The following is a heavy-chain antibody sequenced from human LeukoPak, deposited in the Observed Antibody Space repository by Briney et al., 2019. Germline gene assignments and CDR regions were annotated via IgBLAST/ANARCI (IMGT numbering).Heavy chain of an antibody. CDR1: GYTFTGYH. CDR3: ASSGRFGEYFDF. J-gene: IGHJ4*02. V-gene: IGHV1-2*02. CDR2: INPSSGGT. Sequence: ASVKVSCKASGYTFTGYHMHWVRQAPGQGLEWMGWINPSSGGTSYAQKFQGRVTMTRDASISTAYMELSRLRSDDTAVYYCASSGRFGEYFDFWGQGTLVTVSS. D-gene: IGHD3-10*01.